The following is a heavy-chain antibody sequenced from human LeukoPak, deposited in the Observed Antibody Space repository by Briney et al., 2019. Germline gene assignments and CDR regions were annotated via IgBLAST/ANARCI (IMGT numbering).Heavy chain of an antibody. CDR1: GGSISSGGYY. V-gene: IGHV4-30-2*01. J-gene: IGHJ5*02. CDR2: IYHSGST. Sequence: PSETLSLTCTVSGGSISSGGYYWSWIRQPPGKGLEWIGYIYHSGSTYYNPSHKSRVTISVDRSKNQFSLKLSSVTAADTAVYYCARVGPRVAGTGWFDPWGQGTLVTVSS. CDR3: ARVGPRVAGTGWFDP. D-gene: IGHD6-19*01.